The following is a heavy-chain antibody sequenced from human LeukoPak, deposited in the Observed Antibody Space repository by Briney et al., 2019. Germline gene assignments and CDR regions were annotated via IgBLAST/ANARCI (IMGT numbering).Heavy chain of an antibody. CDR3: ARDRDPLVGATAEGNWFDP. D-gene: IGHD1-26*01. CDR2: IIPIFGTA. Sequence: ASVKVSCKASGGTFSSYAISWVRQAPGQGLEWMGGIIPIFGTASYAQKFQGRVTITADESTSTAYMELSSLRSEDTAVYYCARDRDPLVGATAEGNWFDPWGQGTLVTVSS. V-gene: IGHV1-69*13. J-gene: IGHJ5*02. CDR1: GGTFSSYA.